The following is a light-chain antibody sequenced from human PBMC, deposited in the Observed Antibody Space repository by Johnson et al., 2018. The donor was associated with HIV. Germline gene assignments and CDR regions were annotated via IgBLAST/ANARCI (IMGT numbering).Light chain of an antibody. J-gene: IGLJ1*01. CDR3: GTWDSSLNAYV. CDR2: DTI. CDR1: SSNIGNNY. Sequence: QSVLTQPPSVSAAPGQKVTISCSGSSSNIGNNYVSWYQQLPGAAPKLLIYDTIKRHSGIPDRFSGSKSGTSATLDITGLQTGDEADYYCGTWDSSLNAYVFGAATKVAVL. V-gene: IGLV1-51*01.